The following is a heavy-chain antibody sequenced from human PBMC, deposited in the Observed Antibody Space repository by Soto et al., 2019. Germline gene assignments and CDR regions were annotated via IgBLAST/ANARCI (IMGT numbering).Heavy chain of an antibody. Sequence: PSETLSLTCAVYGGSFSGYYWSWIRQPPGKGLEWIGEINHSGSTNYNPSLKSRVTISVDTSKNQFSLKLSSVTAADTAVYYCARAAPRYCSGGSCYSGRAYWVQGTLVTVSS. V-gene: IGHV4-34*01. CDR2: INHSGST. CDR1: GGSFSGYY. CDR3: ARAAPRYCSGGSCYSGRAY. D-gene: IGHD2-15*01. J-gene: IGHJ4*02.